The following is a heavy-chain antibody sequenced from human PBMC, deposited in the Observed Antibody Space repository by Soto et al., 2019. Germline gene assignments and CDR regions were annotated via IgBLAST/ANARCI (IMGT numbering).Heavy chain of an antibody. Sequence: GESLKISCKGSGYSFTSYWIVWVRQMTGKGLEWMGIIFPGDSETTYSPSFQGQVTISADKSISTAYLQWSSLKASDTAMYYCARLGADGNFDYWGQGTLVTVSS. D-gene: IGHD3-16*01. CDR3: ARLGADGNFDY. CDR2: IFPGDSET. J-gene: IGHJ4*02. V-gene: IGHV5-51*01. CDR1: GYSFTSYW.